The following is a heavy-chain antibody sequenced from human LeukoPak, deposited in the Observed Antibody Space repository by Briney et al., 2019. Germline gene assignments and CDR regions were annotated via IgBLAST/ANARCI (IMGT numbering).Heavy chain of an antibody. J-gene: IGHJ4*02. V-gene: IGHV4-39*01. CDR3: ATSIAAAGTRRFDS. D-gene: IGHD6-13*01. CDR1: GGSISSNSYY. Sequence: SETLSLTCTVSGGSISSNSYYWGWIRQPPGKGLEWIGSIYKSGSTYYNPSLKSRVTIFVDTSKNQFSLKLSSVTAADTAVYYCATSIAAAGTRRFDSWGQGTLVTVSS. CDR2: IYKSGST.